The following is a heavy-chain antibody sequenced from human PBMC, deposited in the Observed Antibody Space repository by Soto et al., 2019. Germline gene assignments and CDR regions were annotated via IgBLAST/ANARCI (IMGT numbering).Heavy chain of an antibody. D-gene: IGHD3-10*01. CDR2: IYYSGST. Sequence: SETLSLTCTVSGGSISSGGYYWSWIRQHPGKGLEWIGYIYYSGSTYYNPSLKSRVTISVDTSKNQFSLKLSSVTAADTAVYYCARVGITMVRGVTANWFDPWGQGTLVTVSS. J-gene: IGHJ5*02. CDR1: GGSISSGGYY. CDR3: ARVGITMVRGVTANWFDP. V-gene: IGHV4-31*03.